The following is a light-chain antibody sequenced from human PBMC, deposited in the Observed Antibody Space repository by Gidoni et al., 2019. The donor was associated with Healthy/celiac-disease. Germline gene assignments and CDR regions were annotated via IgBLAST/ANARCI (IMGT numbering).Light chain of an antibody. CDR3: SSYTSSSTRV. V-gene: IGLV2-14*01. CDR2: DVS. CDR1: SSYVGGYNY. J-gene: IGLJ1*01. Sequence: QSALTQPASVSGSPGQSITISCTGTSSYVGGYNYVSWYHQHPGKAPKLMIYDVSNRPSGVSNRFSGSKSGNTASLTISGLQAEDEADYYCSSYTSSSTRVFGTGTKVTVL.